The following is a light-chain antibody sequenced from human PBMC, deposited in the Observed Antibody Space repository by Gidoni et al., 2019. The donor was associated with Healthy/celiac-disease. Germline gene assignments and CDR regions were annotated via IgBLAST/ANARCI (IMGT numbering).Light chain of an antibody. CDR1: SGSIASNY. CDR3: QSYDNSNRWV. J-gene: IGLJ3*02. Sequence: NFMLTQPHSVSESPGKTVTISCTGSSGSIASNYVQWYQQRPGSAPTTVIYEDNQRPSGVPDRFSGSIDSSSNSASLTISGLKTEDEADYYCQSYDNSNRWVFGGGTKLTVL. CDR2: EDN. V-gene: IGLV6-57*02.